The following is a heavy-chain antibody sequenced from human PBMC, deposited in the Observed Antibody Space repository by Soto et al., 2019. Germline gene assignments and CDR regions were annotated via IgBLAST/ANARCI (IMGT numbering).Heavy chain of an antibody. CDR3: ARDLGYCSSTSCQYLDY. J-gene: IGHJ4*02. Sequence: QVQLVQSGAEVKKPGSSVKVSCKASGGTFSSYAISWVRQAPGQGLEWMGGIIPIFGTANYAQKFQGRVTLTADESTSTAYMELSSLRSEDTAVYYCARDLGYCSSTSCQYLDYWGQGTLVTVSS. CDR2: IIPIFGTA. D-gene: IGHD2-2*01. CDR1: GGTFSSYA. V-gene: IGHV1-69*01.